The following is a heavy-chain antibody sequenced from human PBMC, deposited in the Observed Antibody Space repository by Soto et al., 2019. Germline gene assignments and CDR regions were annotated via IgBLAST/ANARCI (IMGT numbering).Heavy chain of an antibody. CDR1: GFTFSSYA. CDR3: AKDLYCTNGVCYYYYYYGMDV. V-gene: IGHV3-23*01. D-gene: IGHD2-8*01. J-gene: IGHJ6*02. Sequence: PGGSLGLSCAASGFTFSSYAMSWVRQAPGKGLEWVSAISGSGGSTYYADSVKGRFTISRDNSKNTLYLQMNSLRAEDTAVYYCAKDLYCTNGVCYYYYYYGMDVWGQGTTVTVSS. CDR2: ISGSGGST.